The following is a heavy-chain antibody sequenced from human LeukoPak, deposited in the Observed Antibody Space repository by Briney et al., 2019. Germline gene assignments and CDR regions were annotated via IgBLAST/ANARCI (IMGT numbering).Heavy chain of an antibody. CDR1: GGSFSGYY. D-gene: IGHD6-13*01. Sequence: SETLSLTCAVYGGSFSGYYWSWIRQPPGKGLEWIGEINHSGSTNYNPSLKSRVTISVDTSKNQFSLKLSSVTAADTAVYYCARRRGRRVGYSSSWSFSYWGQGTLVTVSS. V-gene: IGHV4-34*01. CDR3: ARRRGRRVGYSSSWSFSY. J-gene: IGHJ4*02. CDR2: INHSGST.